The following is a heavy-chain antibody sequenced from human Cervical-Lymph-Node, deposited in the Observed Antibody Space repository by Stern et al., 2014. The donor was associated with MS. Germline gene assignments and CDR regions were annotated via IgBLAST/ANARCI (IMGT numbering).Heavy chain of an antibody. Sequence: QVQLQESGPGLVKPSETLSLTCTVSGGSISSYYWSCIRQPPGKGLEWIGYIYYSGSTNYNPSLKSRVTISVDTSKNQFSLKLSSVTAADTAVYYCARGAGWFDPWGQGTLVTVSS. CDR1: GGSISSYY. V-gene: IGHV4-59*01. CDR3: ARGAGWFDP. J-gene: IGHJ5*02. CDR2: IYYSGST.